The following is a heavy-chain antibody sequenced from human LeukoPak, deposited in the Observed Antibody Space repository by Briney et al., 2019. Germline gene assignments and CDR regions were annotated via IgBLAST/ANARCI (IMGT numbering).Heavy chain of an antibody. CDR3: ARVGSDAYYYYYYMDV. CDR1: GFTFSSYW. Sequence: GGSLRLSCAASGFTFSSYWMSWVRQAPGEGLGWVANIKQDGSEKYYVDSVKGRFTISRDNAKNSLYLQMNSLRAEDTAVYYCARVGSDAYYYYYYMDVWGKGTTVTVSS. D-gene: IGHD2-21*01. J-gene: IGHJ6*03. CDR2: IKQDGSEK. V-gene: IGHV3-7*01.